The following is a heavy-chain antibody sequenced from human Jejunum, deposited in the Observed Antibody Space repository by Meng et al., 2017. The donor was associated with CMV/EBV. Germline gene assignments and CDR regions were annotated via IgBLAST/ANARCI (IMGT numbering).Heavy chain of an antibody. D-gene: IGHD2-2*02. CDR3: ARDRSYYTTGPHFDF. Sequence: HWVRQAPGKGLVWVSRINVDGTTTTYAASVKCRFTISRDNAKNTLYLQMNSLRAEDTAVYYCARDRSYYTTGPHFDFWGQGSLVTVSS. J-gene: IGHJ4*02. CDR2: INVDGTTT. V-gene: IGHV3-74*01.